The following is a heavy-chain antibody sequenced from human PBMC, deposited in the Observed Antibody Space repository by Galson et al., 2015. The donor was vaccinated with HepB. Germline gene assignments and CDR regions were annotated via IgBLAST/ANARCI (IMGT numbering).Heavy chain of an antibody. CDR1: GFTFGDYA. CDR2: IRSKAYGGTT. CDR3: TRVVYCSGGSCYSDPYFDY. V-gene: IGHV3-49*03. Sequence: SLRLSCAASGFTFGDYAMSWFRQAPGKGLEWVGFIRSKAYGGTTEYAASVKGRFTISGDDSKSIAYLQMNSLKTEDTAVYYCTRVVYCSGGSCYSDPYFDYWGQGTLVTVSS. J-gene: IGHJ4*02. D-gene: IGHD2-15*01.